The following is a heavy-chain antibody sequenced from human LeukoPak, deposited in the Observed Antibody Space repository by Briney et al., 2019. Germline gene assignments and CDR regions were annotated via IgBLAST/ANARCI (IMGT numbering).Heavy chain of an antibody. CDR2: INPSGGST. CDR3: ARGAARNIVATMSPKFYYFDY. CDR1: GYTFTSYY. J-gene: IGHJ4*02. D-gene: IGHD5-12*01. V-gene: IGHV1-46*01. Sequence: ASVKVSCKASGYTFTSYYMHWVRQAPGQGLEWMGIINPSGGSTSYAQKFQGRVTMTRDMSTSTVYMELSSLRSEDTAVYYCARGAARNIVATMSPKFYYFDYWGQGTLVTASS.